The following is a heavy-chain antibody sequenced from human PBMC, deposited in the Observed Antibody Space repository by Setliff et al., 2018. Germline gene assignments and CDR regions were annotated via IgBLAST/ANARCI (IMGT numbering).Heavy chain of an antibody. V-gene: IGHV4-61*02. CDR1: GGSVSSGSYY. CDR2: IYTSGST. J-gene: IGHJ4*02. Sequence: PSETLSLTCTVSGGSVSSGSYYWSWIRQPAGKGLEWIGRIYTSGSTNYNPSLKSRVAISVDTSKNQFSLRLSSVTAADTAVYFCARDYGPNDYWGQGSLVTVSS. D-gene: IGHD3-16*01. CDR3: ARDYGPNDY.